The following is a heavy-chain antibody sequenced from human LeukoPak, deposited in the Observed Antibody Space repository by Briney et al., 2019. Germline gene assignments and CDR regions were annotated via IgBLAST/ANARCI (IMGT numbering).Heavy chain of an antibody. D-gene: IGHD3-10*01. J-gene: IGHJ4*02. CDR1: GFTVSSNY. Sequence: GGSLRLSCAPSGFTVSSNYMSGAPQSPGKGLEGVSVIYSGGRPYYADSVKGRFTICRDNSKNTLYLQMNSLRAEDTAVYYCARVGLWFGELHENWGQGTLVTVSS. CDR3: ARVGLWFGELHEN. V-gene: IGHV3-66*01. CDR2: IYSGGRP.